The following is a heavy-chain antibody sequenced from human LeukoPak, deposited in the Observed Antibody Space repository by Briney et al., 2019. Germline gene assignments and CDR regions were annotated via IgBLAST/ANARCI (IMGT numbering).Heavy chain of an antibody. J-gene: IGHJ4*02. Sequence: GRSLRLSCAASGFTFSSYGMHWVRQAPGKGLEWVAVIWYDGSNKYYADSVKGRFTVSRDNSKNTLHLQMNSLRAEDTAVYYCAKDLDYDFWSGMGPFDYWGQGTLVTVSS. D-gene: IGHD3-3*01. CDR2: IWYDGSNK. CDR3: AKDLDYDFWSGMGPFDY. CDR1: GFTFSSYG. V-gene: IGHV3-33*06.